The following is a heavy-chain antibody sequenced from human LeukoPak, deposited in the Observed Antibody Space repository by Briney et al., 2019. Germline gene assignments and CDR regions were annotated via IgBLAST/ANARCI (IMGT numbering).Heavy chain of an antibody. CDR3: ARNYVGGWFDP. D-gene: IGHD3-16*01. J-gene: IGHJ5*02. V-gene: IGHV1-46*01. CDR2: INPSGGSP. CDR1: GYTFTNYY. Sequence: ASVKVSCKASGYTFTNYYIHWVRQAPGQGLEWMGIINPSGGSPTYAQNFQGRVTMTRDTSTSTVYMELSSLRSEDTAVYYCARNYVGGWFDPWGQGTLVTVSP.